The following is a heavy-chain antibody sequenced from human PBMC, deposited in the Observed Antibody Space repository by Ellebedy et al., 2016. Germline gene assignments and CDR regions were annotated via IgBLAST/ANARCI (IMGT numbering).Heavy chain of an antibody. CDR3: ATLTIPGGSDS. V-gene: IGHV4-61*02. CDR2: MSTNGNS. J-gene: IGHJ4*02. Sequence: LRLSXIVSGDSINAGTYYWSWIRQPAGKGLEWIGRMSTNGNSIYNPSLKSRVTMSVDTSKNHFSLELRSVTAADTAVYYCATLTIPGGSDSWGQGTLVTVSS. CDR1: GDSINAGTYY. D-gene: IGHD5-24*01.